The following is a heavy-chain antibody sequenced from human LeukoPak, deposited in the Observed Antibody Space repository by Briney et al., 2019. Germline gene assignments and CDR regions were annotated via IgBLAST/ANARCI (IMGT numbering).Heavy chain of an antibody. CDR1: GFTLSSYS. J-gene: IGHJ4*02. CDR2: ISGSGGST. CDR3: AGRGSGSYFDY. Sequence: GGSLRLSCAASGFTLSSYSMNWVRQAPGKGLEWVSAISGSGGSTYYADSVKGRFTISRDNSKNTLYLQMNSLRAEDTAVYYCAGRGSGSYFDYWGQGTLVTVSS. D-gene: IGHD3-10*01. V-gene: IGHV3-23*01.